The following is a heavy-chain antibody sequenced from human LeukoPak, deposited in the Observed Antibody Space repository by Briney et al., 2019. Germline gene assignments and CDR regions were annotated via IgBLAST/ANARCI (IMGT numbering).Heavy chain of an antibody. CDR1: GFTFSSYA. J-gene: IGHJ4*02. D-gene: IGHD1-26*01. Sequence: GGSLRLSCSASGFTFSSYAMHWVRQAPGKGLEWVAVISYDGSNKYYADSVKGRFTISRDNSKNTLYLQMNSLRAEDTAVYYCARDGYSGSYYDYWGQGILVTVSS. CDR2: ISYDGSNK. CDR3: ARDGYSGSYYDY. V-gene: IGHV3-30-3*01.